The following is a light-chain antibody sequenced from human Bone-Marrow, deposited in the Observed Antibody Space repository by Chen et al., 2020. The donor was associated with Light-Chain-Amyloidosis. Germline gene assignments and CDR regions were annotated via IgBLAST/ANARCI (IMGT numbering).Light chain of an antibody. CDR1: NIGSTS. CDR2: DDS. CDR3: QVWDRSSDRPV. J-gene: IGLJ3*02. V-gene: IGLV3-21*02. Sequence: SYVLTQPSSVSVAPGQTATIACGGNNIGSTSVHWYQQTPGQAPLLVVYDDSDRPSGIPERLSGSNSGTTATLTLSRVEAGDAADYYCQVWDRSSDRPVFGGGTKLPVL.